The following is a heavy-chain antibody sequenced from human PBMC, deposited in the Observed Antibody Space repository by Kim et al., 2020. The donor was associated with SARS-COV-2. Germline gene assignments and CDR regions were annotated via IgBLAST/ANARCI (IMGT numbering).Heavy chain of an antibody. D-gene: IGHD3-10*01. V-gene: IGHV3-30*18. CDR2: ISYDGSNK. Sequence: GGSLRLSCAASGFTFSSYGMHWVRQAPGKGLEWVAVISYDGSNKYYADSVKGRFTISRDNSKNTLYLQMNSLRAEDTAVYYCAKGRYGSGSYTNWYFDLWGRGTLVTVSS. J-gene: IGHJ2*01. CDR3: AKGRYGSGSYTNWYFDL. CDR1: GFTFSSYG.